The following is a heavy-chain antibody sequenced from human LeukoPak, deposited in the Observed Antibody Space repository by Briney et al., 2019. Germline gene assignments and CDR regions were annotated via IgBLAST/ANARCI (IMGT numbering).Heavy chain of an antibody. CDR1: GGSFSGYY. V-gene: IGHV4-34*01. CDR3: ARVGYDYVWGSYRYRWFDP. D-gene: IGHD3-16*02. CDR2: INHSGST. J-gene: IGHJ5*02. Sequence: SETLSLTCAVYGGSFSGYYWSWIRQPPGKGLEWIGEINHSGSTNYNPSLKSRVTISVDTSKNQFSLKLSSVTAADTAVYYCARVGYDYVWGSYRYRWFDPWGQGTLVTVSS.